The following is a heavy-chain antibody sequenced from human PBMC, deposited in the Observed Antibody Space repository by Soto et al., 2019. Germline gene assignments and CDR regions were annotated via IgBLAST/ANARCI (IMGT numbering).Heavy chain of an antibody. Sequence: SVKVSCKASGFTFTSSAMQWVRQARGQRLEWIGWIVVGSGNTNYAQKFQERVTITRDMSTSTAYMELSSLRSEDTAVYYCAAGYCSSTSCSPSDYWGQGTLVTVSS. D-gene: IGHD2-2*01. CDR1: GFTFTSSA. CDR2: IVVGSGNT. J-gene: IGHJ4*02. CDR3: AAGYCSSTSCSPSDY. V-gene: IGHV1-58*02.